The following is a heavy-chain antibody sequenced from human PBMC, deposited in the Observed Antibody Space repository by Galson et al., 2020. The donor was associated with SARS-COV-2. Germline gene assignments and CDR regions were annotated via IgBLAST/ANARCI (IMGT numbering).Heavy chain of an antibody. CDR1: GGSISSYY. CDR3: ARATGDWSTDGMDV. Sequence: SETLSLTCTVSGGSISSYYWSWIRQPPGKGLEWIGYIYYSGSTNYNPSLKSRVTISVDTSKNQFSLKLSSVTAADTAVYYCARATGDWSTDGMDVWGQGTTVTVSS. CDR2: IYYSGST. D-gene: IGHD7-27*01. J-gene: IGHJ6*02. V-gene: IGHV4-59*13.